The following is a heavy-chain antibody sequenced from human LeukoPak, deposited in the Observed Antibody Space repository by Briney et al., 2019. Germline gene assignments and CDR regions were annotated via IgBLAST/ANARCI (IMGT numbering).Heavy chain of an antibody. J-gene: IGHJ4*02. V-gene: IGHV3-74*01. D-gene: IGHD7-27*01. Sequence: PGGSLRLSCAASGFTFNNYWIHWVRQAPGKGLVWVSRINTDGSSTSYADSVKGRFTISRDNAKNTLYLQMNSLKADDTAVYYCARWLNGDYCFDCWGQGTLVTVSS. CDR2: INTDGSST. CDR3: ARWLNGDYCFDC. CDR1: GFTFNNYW.